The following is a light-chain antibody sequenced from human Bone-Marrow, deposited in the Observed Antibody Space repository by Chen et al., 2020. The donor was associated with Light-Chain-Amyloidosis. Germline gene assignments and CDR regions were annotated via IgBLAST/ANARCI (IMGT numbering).Light chain of an antibody. CDR1: GIGSLK. CDR3: QVWDRSSDRPV. Sequence: SYVLTQPPSVSVAPGQTATITCGGTGIGSLKVHWYQQKAGHAPVMVVYDDTDRPAGIPERFSGSKSGNAATLTITRVEAGDEADYYCQVWDRSSDRPVFGGGTKLTVL. J-gene: IGLJ3*02. V-gene: IGLV3-21*02. CDR2: DDT.